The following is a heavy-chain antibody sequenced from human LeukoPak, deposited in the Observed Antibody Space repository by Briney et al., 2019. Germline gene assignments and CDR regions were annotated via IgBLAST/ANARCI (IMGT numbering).Heavy chain of an antibody. Sequence: PGGSLRLSCAAPGFTFSDFAMAWVRQAPGQGLEWVLAISGGVASTYYADSVKGRFTISRDNSKNTLFLEMSSLRAEDSALYYCAKASSAYRPYFFDSWGQGTLVTVSS. CDR3: AKASSAYRPYFFDS. CDR1: GFTFSDFA. CDR2: ISGGVAST. V-gene: IGHV3-23*01. D-gene: IGHD3-16*01. J-gene: IGHJ4*02.